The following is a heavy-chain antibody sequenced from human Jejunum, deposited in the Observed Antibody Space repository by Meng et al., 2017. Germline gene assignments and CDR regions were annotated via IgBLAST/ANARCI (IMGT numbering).Heavy chain of an antibody. CDR3: ARDHMGSLDY. Sequence: QVQLQGSGPELVRPSETLSLICSVSGGSVSSAGYQWSWIRQPPGKGLEWIGYASTNYNPSLKSRVTISVDTSKNQFSLRLTSVTAADTAVHYCARDHMGSLDYWGQGILVTVSS. CDR1: GGSVSSAGYQ. D-gene: IGHD1-26*01. CDR2: AST. V-gene: IGHV4-61*08. J-gene: IGHJ4*02.